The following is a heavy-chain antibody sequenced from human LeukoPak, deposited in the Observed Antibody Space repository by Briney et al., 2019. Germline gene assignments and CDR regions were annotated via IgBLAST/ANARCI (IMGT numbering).Heavy chain of an antibody. CDR2: INTGNGNT. Sequence: GASVKVSCKASGYTFTSYAMHWVRQAPGQRLEWMGWINTGNGNTKYSQKFQGRVTITRDTSASTAYMELSSLRSEDTAVYYCARAAGPVSGSYTRGPRIKYYFDYWGQGTLVTVSS. D-gene: IGHD3-16*01. CDR1: GYTFTSYA. CDR3: ARAAGPVSGSYTRGPRIKYYFDY. V-gene: IGHV1-3*04. J-gene: IGHJ4*02.